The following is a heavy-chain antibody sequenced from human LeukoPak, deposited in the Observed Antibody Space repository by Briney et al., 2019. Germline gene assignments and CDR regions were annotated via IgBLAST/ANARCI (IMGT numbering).Heavy chain of an antibody. V-gene: IGHV4-39*07. Sequence: SEPLSLTCTVSGDSISSANYYWGWVRPPPGKGLEWIGSIYFSGSTYYNPSLKSRVTISVETSKVQFSLKLSSVTAADTAVYYCARDSCSSTSCRKKFDNWGQGTLVTVSS. D-gene: IGHD2-2*01. CDR2: IYFSGST. J-gene: IGHJ4*02. CDR3: ARDSCSSTSCRKKFDN. CDR1: GDSISSANYY.